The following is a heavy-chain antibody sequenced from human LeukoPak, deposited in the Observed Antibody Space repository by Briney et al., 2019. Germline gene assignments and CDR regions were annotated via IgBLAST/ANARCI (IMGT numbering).Heavy chain of an antibody. J-gene: IGHJ4*02. CDR1: GYTFTSYG. CDR2: INPNSGGT. CDR3: ARNDGVVTQLDY. D-gene: IGHD4-23*01. V-gene: IGHV1-2*06. Sequence: ASVKVSCKASGYTFTSYGISWVRQALGQGLEWMGRINPNSGGTNYAQKFQGRVTMTRDTSISTAYMELSRLRSDDTAVYYCARNDGVVTQLDYWGQGTLVTVSS.